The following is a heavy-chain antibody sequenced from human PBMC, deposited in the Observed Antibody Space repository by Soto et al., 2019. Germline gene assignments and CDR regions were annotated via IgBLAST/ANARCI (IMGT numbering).Heavy chain of an antibody. CDR3: ARHDYVDRYLDY. Sequence: QLQLQESGPGLVKPSETLSLTCTVSGGSMSSRSYFWGWIRQPPGKGLEWIGSIYYSGSTYYNPSLKSRVTISVDTSKNQFSLKLTSVTAADTAVYYCARHDYVDRYLDYWGQGTLVTVSS. CDR2: IYYSGST. V-gene: IGHV4-39*01. J-gene: IGHJ4*02. D-gene: IGHD3-16*01. CDR1: GGSMSSRSYF.